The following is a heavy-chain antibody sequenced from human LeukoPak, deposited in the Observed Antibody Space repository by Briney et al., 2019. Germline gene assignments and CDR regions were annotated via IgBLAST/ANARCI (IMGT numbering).Heavy chain of an antibody. Sequence: ASVKVSCRASGGTFSSYAISWVRQAPGQGLEWMGGIIPIFGTANYAQKFQGRVTITTDESTSTAYMELSSLRSEDTAVYYCARMGGSSWLQLGGERWEYYFAYWGQGPLLTVSS. V-gene: IGHV1-69*05. CDR3: ARMGGSSWLQLGGERWEYYFAY. D-gene: IGHD5-24*01. CDR2: IIPIFGTA. CDR1: GGTFSSYA. J-gene: IGHJ4*02.